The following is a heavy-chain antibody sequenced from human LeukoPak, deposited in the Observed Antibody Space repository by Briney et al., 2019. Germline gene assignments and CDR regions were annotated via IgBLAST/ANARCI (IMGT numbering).Heavy chain of an antibody. CDR2: ISSSSTI. V-gene: IGHV3-48*01. J-gene: IGHJ6*03. CDR1: GFTFSSYS. D-gene: IGHD3-10*01. CDR3: ARGGLNTMVRGVIRYYYMDV. Sequence: PGGSLRLSCAASGFTFSSYSMNWVRQAPGKGLEWVSYISSSSTIYCADSVKGRFTISRDNAKNSLYLQMNSLRAEDTAVYYCARGGLNTMVRGVIRYYYMDVWGKGTTVTISS.